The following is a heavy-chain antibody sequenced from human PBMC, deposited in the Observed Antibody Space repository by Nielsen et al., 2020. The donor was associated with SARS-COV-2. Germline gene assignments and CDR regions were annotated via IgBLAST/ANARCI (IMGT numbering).Heavy chain of an antibody. CDR3: AKDLRGNWGDGAADY. CDR2: ISGSGRST. V-gene: IGHV3-23*01. Sequence: GGSLRLSCAASGFTFDDYGMSWVRQAPGKGLEWVSSISGSGRSTYYADSVKGRFTISRDNSKNRLYLQMNSLRVEDTAIYYCAKDLRGNWGDGAADYWGQGTLVTVSS. D-gene: IGHD3-16*01. CDR1: GFTFDDYG. J-gene: IGHJ4*02.